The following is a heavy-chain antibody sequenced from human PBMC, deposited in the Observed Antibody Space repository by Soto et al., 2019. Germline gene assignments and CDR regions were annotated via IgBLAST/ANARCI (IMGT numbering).Heavy chain of an antibody. CDR1: GGSLSGYY. D-gene: IGHD5-12*01. V-gene: IGHV4-34*01. CDR3: ARGLEGVVATH. CDR2: VKDGGHT. J-gene: IGHJ4*02. Sequence: QVQLQQWGAGLLKPSETLSLNCAVTGGSLSGYYWSWIRQPPGKGLEWIGEVKDGGHTNYSPSLRGRVTISSDTSNNQFSIRLNSVTAADTGVYYCARGLEGVVATHWDQGSLVTVSS.